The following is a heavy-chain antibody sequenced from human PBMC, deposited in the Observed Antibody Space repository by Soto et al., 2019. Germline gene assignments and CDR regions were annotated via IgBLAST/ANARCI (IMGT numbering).Heavy chain of an antibody. J-gene: IGHJ4*02. CDR1: GFTFSNYG. D-gene: IGHD3-10*01. CDR3: GGGHNVLLWFAESAYFDY. Sequence: QVQLVESGGGVVQPGRSLRLSCAASGFTFSNYGMHWVRQAPGKGLEWVAIIRYDVSNDYYADSVKGRFTISRDNSNNTLYLHMNSLRAEDTAVYYCGGGHNVLLWFAESAYFDYWGQGTLVTVSS. CDR2: IRYDVSND. V-gene: IGHV3-33*01.